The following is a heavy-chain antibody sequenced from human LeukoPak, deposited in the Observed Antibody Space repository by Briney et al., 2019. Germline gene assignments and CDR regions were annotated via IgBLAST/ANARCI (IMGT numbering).Heavy chain of an antibody. D-gene: IGHD3/OR15-3a*01. V-gene: IGHV4-34*01. CDR2: INHSGST. Sequence: SETLSLTCAVYGGSFSGYYWSWIRQPPGKGLEWIGEINHSGSTNYNPSLKSRVTISVDTSKNQFSLKLSSVTAADTAVYYCARYRYDFWSGYFGPDWGQGTLVTVSS. CDR3: ARYRYDFWSGYFGPD. CDR1: GGSFSGYY. J-gene: IGHJ4*02.